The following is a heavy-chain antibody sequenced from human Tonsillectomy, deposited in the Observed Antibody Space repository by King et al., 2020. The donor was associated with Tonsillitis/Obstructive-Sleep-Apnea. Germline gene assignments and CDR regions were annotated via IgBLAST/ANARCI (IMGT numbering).Heavy chain of an antibody. Sequence: QLQESGPGLVKPSETLSLTCTVSGGSISSYYWSWIRQPPGKGLEWIGYIYYSGITNYNPSLKSRVTISVDTSKNQFSLKLSSVTAADTAVYYCARDRGSPYDAFDIWAQGTMVTVSS. D-gene: IGHD3-10*01. CDR3: ARDRGSPYDAFDI. CDR2: IYYSGIT. CDR1: GGSISSYY. V-gene: IGHV4-59*01. J-gene: IGHJ3*02.